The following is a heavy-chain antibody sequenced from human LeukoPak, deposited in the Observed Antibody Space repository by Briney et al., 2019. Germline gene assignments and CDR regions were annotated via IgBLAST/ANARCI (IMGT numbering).Heavy chain of an antibody. Sequence: GGSLRLSCAASGFTFSGYGIHWVRRAPGKGLEWVAVIWSDGSNKYYADSVKGRFTISRDNSRKTLYLQMNSLRAEDTAVYYCVRASGSFDYWGQGTLVTVSS. CDR1: GFTFSGYG. D-gene: IGHD3-10*01. CDR2: IWSDGSNK. V-gene: IGHV3-33*01. CDR3: VRASGSFDY. J-gene: IGHJ4*02.